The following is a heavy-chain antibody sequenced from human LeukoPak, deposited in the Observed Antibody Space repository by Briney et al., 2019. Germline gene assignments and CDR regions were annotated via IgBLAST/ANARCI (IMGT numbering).Heavy chain of an antibody. CDR2: IGTAGDT. D-gene: IGHD3-22*01. J-gene: IGHJ4*02. Sequence: GGSLRLSCATSGFTFSNHAMHWVRQASGKGLEWVSAIGTAGDTFYPGSVKGRFTISRENAKNSLSLQMNSLRAEDTAVYYCARLYDSSGYFDYWGQGTLVTVSS. CDR1: GFTFSNHA. CDR3: ARLYDSSGYFDY. V-gene: IGHV3-13*01.